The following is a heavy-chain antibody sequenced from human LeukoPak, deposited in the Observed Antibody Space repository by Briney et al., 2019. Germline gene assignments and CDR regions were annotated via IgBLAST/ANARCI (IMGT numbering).Heavy chain of an antibody. Sequence: AVNVSRKSSRSTFSKYAISGLRQPPGQGLEWMGGIIPIFGTPNSAHKCNSRVTITWDEPTSTAYMDLSSLRSQDMAVYYCASRLGYCCTTSCPFRYYYYGMDVWGQGTTVTVSS. J-gene: IGHJ6*02. CDR2: IIPIFGTP. D-gene: IGHD2-2*01. CDR3: ASRLGYCCTTSCPFRYYYYGMDV. V-gene: IGHV1-69*13. CDR1: RSTFSKYA.